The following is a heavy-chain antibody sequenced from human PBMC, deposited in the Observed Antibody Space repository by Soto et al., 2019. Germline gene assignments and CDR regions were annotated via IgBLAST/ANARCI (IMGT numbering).Heavy chain of an antibody. CDR1: DGSFRGYY. CDR2: INHSGST. CDR3: ARRTGLLWFGELLYWFDP. J-gene: IGHJ5*02. D-gene: IGHD3-10*01. Sequence: PWETLSLTCAVYDGSFRGYYWSLIRQPPGKGLEWIGEINHSGSTNYNPSLKSRVTISVDTSKNQFSLKLSSMTAADTAVYYCARRTGLLWFGELLYWFDPWGQGTLVTSPQ. V-gene: IGHV4-34*01.